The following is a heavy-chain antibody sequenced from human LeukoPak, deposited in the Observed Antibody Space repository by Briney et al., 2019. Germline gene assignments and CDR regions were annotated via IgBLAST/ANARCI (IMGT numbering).Heavy chain of an antibody. V-gene: IGHV3-21*01. CDR3: ARDEDGVVPARCGMDV. CDR1: GFILSNAW. D-gene: IGHD2-2*01. J-gene: IGHJ6*02. Sequence: GGSLRLSCAASGFILSNAWMNWVRQAPGKGLEWVSSISSSSSYIYYADSVKGRFTISRDNAKNSLYLQMNSLRAEDTAVYYCARDEDGVVPARCGMDVWGQGTTVTVSS. CDR2: ISSSSSYI.